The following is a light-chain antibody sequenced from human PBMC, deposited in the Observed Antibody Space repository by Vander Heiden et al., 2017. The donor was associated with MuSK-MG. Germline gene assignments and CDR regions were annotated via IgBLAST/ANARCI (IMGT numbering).Light chain of an antibody. V-gene: IGKV3D-20*01. Sequence: EILLLQGPPTLSMSPGEAATLSYGASQSVRSSYLAWYQQKPGRAPRLLIYDASSRATGIPDRFSGSGAGTDFTLTIGRLEPEDFAMYYCQQEGSSPLTVGGGTKVEIK. CDR2: DAS. J-gene: IGKJ4*01. CDR3: QQEGSSPLT. CDR1: QSVRSSY.